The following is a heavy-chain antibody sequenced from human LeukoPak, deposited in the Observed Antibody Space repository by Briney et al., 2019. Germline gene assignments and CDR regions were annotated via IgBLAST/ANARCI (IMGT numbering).Heavy chain of an antibody. CDR2: ISSSSSYI. V-gene: IGHV3-21*01. J-gene: IGHJ4*02. Sequence: GGSLRLSCAASRFTFRNYGMHWVRQAPGKGLEWVSSISSSSSYIYYADSVKGRFTISRDNAKNSLYLQMNSLRAEDTAVYYCARAKSFDYWGQGTLVTVSS. CDR1: RFTFRNYG. CDR3: ARAKSFDY.